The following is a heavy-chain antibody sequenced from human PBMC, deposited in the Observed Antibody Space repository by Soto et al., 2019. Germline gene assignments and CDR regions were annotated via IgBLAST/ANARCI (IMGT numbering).Heavy chain of an antibody. D-gene: IGHD2-21*02. J-gene: IGHJ6*02. CDR3: ARTGTHCGGDCYGDYDAMDV. V-gene: IGHV3-30-3*01. Sequence: QVQLVESGGGVVQPGRSLRLSCAASGFTFSSYAMHWVRQAPGKGLEWVAVISYDGSNKYYADSVKGRFTISRDNSKNTLYLQINSLRAEDTAVYYCARTGTHCGGDCYGDYDAMDVWGQGTTVTVS. CDR2: ISYDGSNK. CDR1: GFTFSSYA.